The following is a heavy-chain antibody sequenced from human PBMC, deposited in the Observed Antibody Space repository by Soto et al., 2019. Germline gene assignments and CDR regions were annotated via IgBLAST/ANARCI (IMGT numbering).Heavy chain of an antibody. CDR2: ISFEGNTQ. J-gene: IGHJ6*02. CDR1: GFTLSRYG. CDR3: ARGAEHQLLSRDYFYGMDV. Sequence: QVQLVESGGGVVQPGRSLRLSCAASGFTLSRYGMHWVRQAPGKGLEWVAVISFEGNTQYYADSVKGRFTISRDNSKDTLSLQIHSLRSEDTAVYYCARGAEHQLLSRDYFYGMDVWGQGATVSFSS. V-gene: IGHV3-30*05. D-gene: IGHD1-1*01.